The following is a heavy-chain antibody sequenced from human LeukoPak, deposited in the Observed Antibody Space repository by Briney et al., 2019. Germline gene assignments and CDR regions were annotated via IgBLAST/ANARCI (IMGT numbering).Heavy chain of an antibody. D-gene: IGHD4-17*01. V-gene: IGHV3-74*01. CDR3: AAVINGPDTVTNAFDI. J-gene: IGHJ3*02. CDR1: GFTFSSYW. Sequence: GGSLRLSCAASGFTFSSYWMYWVRQAPGKGLVWVSRINSDGSSTSYADSVKGRFTISRDNAKNTLYLQMNSLRAEDTAVYYCAAVINGPDTVTNAFDIWGQGTMVTVSS. CDR2: INSDGSST.